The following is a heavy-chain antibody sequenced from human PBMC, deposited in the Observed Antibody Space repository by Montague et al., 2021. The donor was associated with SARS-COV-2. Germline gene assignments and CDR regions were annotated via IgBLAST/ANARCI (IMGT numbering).Heavy chain of an antibody. CDR3: VREGRSSAYAMDY. CDR2: IYSSGST. CDR1: GASMSGSY. D-gene: IGHD3-22*01. Sequence: SGTLSLTCTVSGASMSGSYWGWVRQPPGKGPEWIGNIYSSGSTHYNPSLKSRVTISVDTSKSQFSLKLTSVTAADTAVYYCVREGRSSAYAMDYWGQGTLVTVSS. J-gene: IGHJ4*02. V-gene: IGHV4-59*01.